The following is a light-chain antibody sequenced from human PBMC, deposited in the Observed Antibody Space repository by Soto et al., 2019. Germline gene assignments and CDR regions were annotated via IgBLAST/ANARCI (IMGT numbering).Light chain of an antibody. Sequence: QSALTQPASVSGSPGQSIAISCTATSSDVGSSNLVSWYQHHPGRAPKLMIYEVSERPSGVSNRFSGSKSGNTASLTISGLQAEDEADYYCCSDASSGVVFGGGTKVTVL. J-gene: IGLJ2*01. CDR1: SSDVGSSNL. CDR2: EVS. V-gene: IGLV2-23*02. CDR3: CSDASSGVV.